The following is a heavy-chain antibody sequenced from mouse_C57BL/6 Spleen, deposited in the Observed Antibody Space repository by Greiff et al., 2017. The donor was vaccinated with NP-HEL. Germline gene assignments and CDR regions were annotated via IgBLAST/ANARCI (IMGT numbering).Heavy chain of an antibody. D-gene: IGHD3-2*02. CDR2: INPYNGGT. CDR3: ADSSGWFAY. Sequence: EVQLQQSGPVLVKPGASVKMSCTASGYTFTDYYMNWVKQSHGKSLEWLGVINPYNGGTCYNQKFKGKATLTVDKSSSTVYMELNSLTSEDSAVYYCADSSGWFAYWGKGTLVTVSA. V-gene: IGHV1-19*01. J-gene: IGHJ3*01. CDR1: GYTFTDYY.